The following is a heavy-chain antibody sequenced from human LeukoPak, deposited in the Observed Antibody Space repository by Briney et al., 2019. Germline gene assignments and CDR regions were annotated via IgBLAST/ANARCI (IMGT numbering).Heavy chain of an antibody. Sequence: GASVKVSCKASGYTFTSYGISWVRQAPGQGLEWMGWISAYNGNTNYAQKLQGRVTMTTDTSTSTAYMELRSLRSDDTAVYYCARAAYNYGYSSGTYFDYWGQGIPVTVSS. CDR2: ISAYNGNT. V-gene: IGHV1-18*01. CDR3: ARAAYNYGYSSGTYFDY. J-gene: IGHJ4*02. D-gene: IGHD5-18*01. CDR1: GYTFTSYG.